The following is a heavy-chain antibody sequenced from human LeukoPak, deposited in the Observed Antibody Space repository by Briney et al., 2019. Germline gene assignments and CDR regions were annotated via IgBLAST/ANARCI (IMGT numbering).Heavy chain of an antibody. CDR1: GGTFISYA. CDR3: ARSPHQLLLDAFDI. J-gene: IGHJ3*02. Sequence: SVKVSCKASGGTFISYAISWVRQAPGQGLEGMGGIIPIFGTANYAQKFQGRVTITADESTSTAYMELSSLRSEDTAVYYCARSPHQLLLDAFDIWGQGTMVTVSS. CDR2: IIPIFGTA. V-gene: IGHV1-69*13. D-gene: IGHD2-2*01.